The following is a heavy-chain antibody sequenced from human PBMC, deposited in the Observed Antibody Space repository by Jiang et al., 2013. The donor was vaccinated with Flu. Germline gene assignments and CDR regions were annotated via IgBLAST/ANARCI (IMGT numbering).Heavy chain of an antibody. CDR3: ASAPPPGVAAAGKGAFDI. CDR2: IIPIFGIA. CDR1: GGTFSSYA. D-gene: IGHD6-13*01. J-gene: IGHJ3*02. Sequence: GAEVKKPGSSVKVSCKASGGTFSSYAISWVRQAPGQGLEWMGGIIPIFGIANYAQKFQGRVTITADESTSTAYMELSSLRSEDTAVYYCASAPPPGVAAAGKGAFDIWGQGTMV. V-gene: IGHV1-69*01.